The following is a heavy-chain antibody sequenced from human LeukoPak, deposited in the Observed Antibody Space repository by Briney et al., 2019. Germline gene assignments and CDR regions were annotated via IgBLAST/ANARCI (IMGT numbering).Heavy chain of an antibody. V-gene: IGHV1-46*01. D-gene: IGHD2-15*01. CDR1: GYTFTSYY. CDR3: ARDGLAAATLHWCFDP. Sequence: ASVKVSCKASGYTFTSYYMHWVRQAPGQGLEWMGIINPSGGSTSYAQKFQGRVTMTRDTSISTAYMELSRLRSDDTAVYYCARDGLAAATLHWCFDPWGQGTLVTVSS. CDR2: INPSGGST. J-gene: IGHJ5*02.